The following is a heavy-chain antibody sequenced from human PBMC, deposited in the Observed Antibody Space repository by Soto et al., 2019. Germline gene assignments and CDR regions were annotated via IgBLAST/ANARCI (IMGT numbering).Heavy chain of an antibody. CDR3: ATVDYDARGYFQH. CDR2: VVPFFGSS. D-gene: IGHD4-17*01. Sequence: QVQLVQSGAEVKKPGSSLKVSCKASGGTFNNFAVYWVRQAPGQGLEWMGRVVPFFGSSTYAEKFEYRVSMTVDESTATAYLDLRSLTSEDTAVYYCATVDYDARGYFQHWGQGTLITVS. V-gene: IGHV1-69*01. J-gene: IGHJ1*01. CDR1: GGTFNNFA.